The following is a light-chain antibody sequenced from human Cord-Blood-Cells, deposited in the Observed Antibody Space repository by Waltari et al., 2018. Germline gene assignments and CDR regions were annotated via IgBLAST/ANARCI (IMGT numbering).Light chain of an antibody. CDR2: TAS. Sequence: DIQMTQSPSSLSASVGDRVTITCRASQSIRIYLNWYQQKPGKAPKLLIYTASSLQSGVPSRFSGSGSVTDFTLTISSLQPEDFANYDCQQSYSTPITFGQGTRLEIK. CDR3: QQSYSTPIT. CDR1: QSIRIY. J-gene: IGKJ5*01. V-gene: IGKV1-39*01.